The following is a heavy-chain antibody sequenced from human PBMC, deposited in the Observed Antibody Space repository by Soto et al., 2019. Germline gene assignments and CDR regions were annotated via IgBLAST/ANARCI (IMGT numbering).Heavy chain of an antibody. CDR2: ISAYNGKT. D-gene: IGHD1-26*01. J-gene: IGHJ6*02. V-gene: IGHV1-18*01. CDR1: GYTFTSYG. Sequence: AAVKVSCKASGYTFTSYGISGVRQAPGQGLEWMGWISAYNGKTNYAQKLQGRVTMTTDTSTSTAYMELRSLRSDDTAVYYCARDIVSGSGSYGHYYYGMDVWGQGTTVTVSS. CDR3: ARDIVSGSGSYGHYYYGMDV.